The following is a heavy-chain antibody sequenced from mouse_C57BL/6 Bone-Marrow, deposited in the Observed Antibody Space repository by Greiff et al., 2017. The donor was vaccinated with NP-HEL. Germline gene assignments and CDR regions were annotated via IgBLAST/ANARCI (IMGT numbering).Heavy chain of an antibody. V-gene: IGHV1-81*01. J-gene: IGHJ1*03. CDR2: IYPSSGNT. D-gene: IGHD1-1*01. Sequence: VQLKESGAELARPGASVKLSCKASGYTFTSYGISWVKQRTGQGLEWIGEIYPSSGNTSYNAKFKGKATLTADKSSSTAYMELRSRTSEDSAVYFCARSGSSRRYFDVWGTGTTVTVSS. CDR3: ARSGSSRRYFDV. CDR1: GYTFTSYG.